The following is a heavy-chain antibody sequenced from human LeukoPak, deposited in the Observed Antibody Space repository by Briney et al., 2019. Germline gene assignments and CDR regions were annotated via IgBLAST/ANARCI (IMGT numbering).Heavy chain of an antibody. D-gene: IGHD3-22*01. CDR1: EFTFSGYG. CDR2: IRYDGSNK. Sequence: GGSLRLSCAASEFTFSGYGMHWVRQAPGKGLEWVAFIRYDGSNKYYAEFVKGRFTISRDNSKNRLYLQMNSLRAEDTAVYYCAKVLRYYDSSGLDFDYWGQGTLVTVSS. J-gene: IGHJ4*02. V-gene: IGHV3-30*02. CDR3: AKVLRYYDSSGLDFDY.